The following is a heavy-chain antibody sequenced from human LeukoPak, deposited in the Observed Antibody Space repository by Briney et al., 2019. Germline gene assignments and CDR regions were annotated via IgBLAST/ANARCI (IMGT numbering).Heavy chain of an antibody. V-gene: IGHV1-18*01. J-gene: IGHJ5*02. CDR1: GYTFTSYG. Sequence: AASVKVSCKASGYTFTSYGISWVRQAPGQGLEWMGWISAYNGNTNYAQKLQGRVTMTTDTSTSTAYMELRSLRSDDTAVYYCARDHEKQLEQGWFDPWGQGTLVTVSS. CDR3: ARDHEKQLEQGWFDP. CDR2: ISAYNGNT. D-gene: IGHD1-1*01.